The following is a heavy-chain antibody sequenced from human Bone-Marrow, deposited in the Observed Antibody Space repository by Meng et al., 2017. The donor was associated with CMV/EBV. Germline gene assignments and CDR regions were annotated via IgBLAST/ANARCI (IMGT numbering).Heavy chain of an antibody. CDR1: GGSFSGYY. CDR2: INHSGST. V-gene: IGHV4-34*01. Sequence: GSLRLSCAVYGGSFSGYYWSWIRQPPGKGLEWIGEINHSGSTNYNPSLKSRVTISVDTSKNQFSLKLSSVTAADTAVYYCARDRKDFWSGYYTGRGYYYGMDVWGQGTTVTVSS. CDR3: ARDRKDFWSGYYTGRGYYYGMDV. J-gene: IGHJ6*02. D-gene: IGHD3-3*01.